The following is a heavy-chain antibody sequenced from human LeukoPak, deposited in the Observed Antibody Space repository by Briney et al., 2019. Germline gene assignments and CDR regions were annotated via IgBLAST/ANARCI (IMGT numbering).Heavy chain of an antibody. V-gene: IGHV4-34*01. CDR2: INHSGST. J-gene: IGHJ4*02. Sequence: SETLSLTCAVYGGSFSGYYWSWLRQPPGKGLEWIGEINHSGSTNYNPSLKSRVTISVDTSKNQFSLKLSSVTAADTAVYYCARGGLVVPAAARKTFDYWGQGTLVTVSS. D-gene: IGHD2-2*01. CDR1: GGSFSGYY. CDR3: ARGGLVVPAAARKTFDY.